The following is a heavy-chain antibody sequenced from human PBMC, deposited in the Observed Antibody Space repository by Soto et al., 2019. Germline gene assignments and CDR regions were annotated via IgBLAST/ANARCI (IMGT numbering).Heavy chain of an antibody. CDR3: ARGYYDSSGFFYSYYYGMDV. J-gene: IGHJ6*02. Sequence: PGGSLRLSCAASGFTFSSYSMNWVRQAPGKGLEWVSSISSSSYIYYADSVKGRFTISRDNAKNSLYLQMNSLRAEDTAVYYCARGYYDSSGFFYSYYYGMDVWGQGTTVTV. CDR1: GFTFSSYS. CDR2: ISSSSYI. V-gene: IGHV3-21*01. D-gene: IGHD3-22*01.